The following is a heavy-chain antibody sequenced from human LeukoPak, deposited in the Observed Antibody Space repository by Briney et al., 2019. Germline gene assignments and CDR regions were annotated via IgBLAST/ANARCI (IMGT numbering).Heavy chain of an antibody. CDR3: AKGRGPSSSWSYFDY. D-gene: IGHD6-13*01. CDR2: ISGSGGST. J-gene: IGHJ4*02. V-gene: IGHV3-23*01. CDR1: GFTFSSYA. Sequence: GGSLRLSCAASGFTFSSYAMSWVRQAPGKGLEWVSAISGSGGSTYYADPVKGRFTISRDNSKNTLYLQMNSLRAEDTAVYYCAKGRGPSSSWSYFDYWGQGTLVTVSS.